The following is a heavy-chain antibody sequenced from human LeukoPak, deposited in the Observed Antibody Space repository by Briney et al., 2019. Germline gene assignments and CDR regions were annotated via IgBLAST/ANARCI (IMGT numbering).Heavy chain of an antibody. CDR3: ARRGPKWSAVDY. CDR1: GGSISSSSYY. D-gene: IGHD2-15*01. V-gene: IGHV4-39*01. J-gene: IGHJ4*02. Sequence: SETLSLTCTVSGGSISSSSYYWGWIRQPPGKGLEWIGSIYYSGSTYYNPSLKSRVTISVDTSKNQFSLKLSSVTAADTAVYYCARRGPKWSAVDYRGEGTLVTVSS. CDR2: IYYSGST.